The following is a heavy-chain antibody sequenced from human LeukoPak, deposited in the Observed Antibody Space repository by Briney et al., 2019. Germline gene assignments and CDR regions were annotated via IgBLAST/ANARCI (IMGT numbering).Heavy chain of an antibody. D-gene: IGHD3-22*01. J-gene: IGHJ4*02. CDR3: AHRKNYYDSSVFDN. CDR2: IYWDDDR. CDR1: GFSLNTRGVG. V-gene: IGHV2-5*02. Sequence: SGPTLVNPTQTLTLTCTFSGFSLNTRGVGVGWIRQPPGRALVWLALIYWDDDRRYSPSLKSRLTITKDISKNQVVLTMTNMDPVDTATYFCAHRKNYYDSSVFDNWGQGTLVTVSS.